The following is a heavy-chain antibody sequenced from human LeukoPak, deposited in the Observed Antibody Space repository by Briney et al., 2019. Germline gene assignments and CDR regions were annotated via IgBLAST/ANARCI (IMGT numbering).Heavy chain of an antibody. Sequence: SETLSLTCTVSGGSISSSGYYWGWIRQPPGKGLEWIETIDYTGDTYYNPSLKSRATISTDTSKNQFSLRLSSVTAADTAVYYCARGNILTGYCFDFWGQGALVTVSS. J-gene: IGHJ4*02. CDR1: GGSISSSGYY. V-gene: IGHV4-39*07. CDR2: IDYTGDT. CDR3: ARGNILTGYCFDF. D-gene: IGHD3-9*01.